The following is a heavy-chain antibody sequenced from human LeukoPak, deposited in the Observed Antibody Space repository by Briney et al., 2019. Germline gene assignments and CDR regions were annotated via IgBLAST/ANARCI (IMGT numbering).Heavy chain of an antibody. CDR2: ISSSGSTI. Sequence: GGSLRLSCAASGFTFSDYYMSWIRQAPGKGLEWVSYISSSGSTIYYADSVKGRFTVSRDNAKNSLYLQMNSLRAEDTALYYCAKDMRLAYILTGSDVFDIWGQGTMVTVSS. CDR1: GFTFSDYY. D-gene: IGHD3-9*01. V-gene: IGHV3-11*01. J-gene: IGHJ3*02. CDR3: AKDMRLAYILTGSDVFDI.